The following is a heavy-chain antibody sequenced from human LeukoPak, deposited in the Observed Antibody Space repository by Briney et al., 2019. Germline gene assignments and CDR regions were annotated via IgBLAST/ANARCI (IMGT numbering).Heavy chain of an antibody. J-gene: IGHJ4*02. D-gene: IGHD6-19*01. CDR3: ARQVNSMAGTHFDV. Sequence: SETLSLTCTVSSGSIGSSNYYWGWIRQPPGKGLEWIGSIYYSGIANYNPTLKSRVTISVDASKSHFSLRLSSVTAADTAVYYCARQVNSMAGTHFDVWGLGTLVPVSS. CDR2: IYYSGIA. CDR1: SGSIGSSNYY. V-gene: IGHV4-39*01.